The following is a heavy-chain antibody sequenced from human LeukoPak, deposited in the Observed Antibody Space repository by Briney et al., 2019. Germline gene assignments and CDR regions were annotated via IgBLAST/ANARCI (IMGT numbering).Heavy chain of an antibody. CDR1: GFTFSNYG. CDR2: ISFDGSEK. Sequence: GGSLRLSCAVSGFTFSNYGLHWVPQAPGKWPEWVAAISFDGSEKHYADSVKGRFTISRDNSKKTLYLQMNSLGLDDTAVYYCAKAWVAALKGMDVWGQGTTVTVSS. V-gene: IGHV3-30*18. J-gene: IGHJ6*02. CDR3: AKAWVAALKGMDV. D-gene: IGHD2-15*01.